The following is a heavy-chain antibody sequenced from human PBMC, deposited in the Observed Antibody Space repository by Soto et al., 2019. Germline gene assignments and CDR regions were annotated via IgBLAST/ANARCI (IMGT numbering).Heavy chain of an antibody. CDR2: INKNGFTI. V-gene: IGHV3-48*02. D-gene: IGHD6-19*01. J-gene: IGHJ4*02. Sequence: PVGSLRLSCAVSGFTLTTYSMNWVRQAPGKGLEWISFINKNGFTIYYADSVKGRFTTSRDYAKNSLYLQMDSLRHEDTAVYYCARGAVTGTSLFDYWGLGTLVTVSS. CDR3: ARGAVTGTSLFDY. CDR1: GFTLTTYS.